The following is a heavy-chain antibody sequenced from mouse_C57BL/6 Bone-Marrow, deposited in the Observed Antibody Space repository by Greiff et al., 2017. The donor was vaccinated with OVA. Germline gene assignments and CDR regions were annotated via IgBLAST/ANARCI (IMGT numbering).Heavy chain of an antibody. J-gene: IGHJ1*03. V-gene: IGHV1-82*01. CDR2: IYPGDGDT. Sequence: VQLQQSGPELVKPGASVKISCKASGYAFSSSWMNWVKQRPGKGLEWIGRIYPGDGDTNYNGKFKGKATLTADKSSSTAYMQLSSLTSEDSAVYFCARGKIYYGNLWYFDVWGTGTTVTVSS. D-gene: IGHD2-1*01. CDR3: ARGKIYYGNLWYFDV. CDR1: GYAFSSSW.